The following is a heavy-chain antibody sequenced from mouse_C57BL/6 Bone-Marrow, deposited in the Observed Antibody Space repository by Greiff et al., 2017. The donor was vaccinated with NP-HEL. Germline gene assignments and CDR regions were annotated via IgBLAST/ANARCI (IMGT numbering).Heavy chain of an antibody. CDR3: ATGDGSFYAMDY. V-gene: IGHV3-6*01. J-gene: IGHJ4*01. Sequence: EVQLQQSGPGLVKPSQSLSLTCSVTGYSITSGYYWNWIRQFPGNKLEWMGYISYDGSNNYNPSLKNRISITRDTSKNQFFLKLNSVTTEDTATYYCATGDGSFYAMDYWGQGTSVTVSS. CDR2: ISYDGSN. D-gene: IGHD2-3*01. CDR1: GYSITSGYY.